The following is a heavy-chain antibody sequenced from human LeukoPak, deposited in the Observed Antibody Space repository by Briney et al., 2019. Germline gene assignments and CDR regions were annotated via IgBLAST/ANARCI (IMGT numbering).Heavy chain of an antibody. V-gene: IGHV3-21*01. CDR3: ARSDLWFGESLDY. Sequence: PGGSLRLSCAASGFTFSSYSMNWVRQAPGKGLEWVSSISSSSSYIYYADSVKGRFTISRDNAKNSLYLQMNSLRAEDTAVYYCARSDLWFGESLDYWGQGTLVTVSS. CDR1: GFTFSSYS. D-gene: IGHD3-10*01. CDR2: ISSSSSYI. J-gene: IGHJ4*02.